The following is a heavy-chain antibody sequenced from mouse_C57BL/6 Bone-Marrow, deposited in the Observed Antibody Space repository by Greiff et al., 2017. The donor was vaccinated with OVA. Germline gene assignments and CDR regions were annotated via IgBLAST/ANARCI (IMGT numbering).Heavy chain of an antibody. CDR2: IYPGSGST. CDR1: GYTFTSYW. V-gene: IGHV1-55*01. D-gene: IGHD1-1*01. Sequence: VQLQQPGAELVKPGASVKMSCKASGYTFTSYWITWVKQRPGQGLEWIGDIYPGSGSTNYNEKFKSKATLTVDTSSSTAYMQLSSLPSEDSAVYYCARQSSITTRDYWGQGTTLTVSS. CDR3: ARQSSITTRDY. J-gene: IGHJ2*01.